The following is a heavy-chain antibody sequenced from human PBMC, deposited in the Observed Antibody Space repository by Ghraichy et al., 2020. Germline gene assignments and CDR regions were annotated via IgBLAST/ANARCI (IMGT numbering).Heavy chain of an antibody. J-gene: IGHJ5*02. D-gene: IGHD6-19*01. V-gene: IGHV4-59*08. CDR1: GAYISSYY. CDR2: IFYTGST. Sequence: GSLRLSCTVSGAYISSYYWSWIRQPPGKGLEWIGYIFYTGSTNYNPSLKSRVTISVDTSKNQFSLKLSSVTAADTAVYYCARLNRVGYSIGWHNTVNWFDPWGQGTLVTVSS. CDR3: ARLNRVGYSIGWHNTVNWFDP.